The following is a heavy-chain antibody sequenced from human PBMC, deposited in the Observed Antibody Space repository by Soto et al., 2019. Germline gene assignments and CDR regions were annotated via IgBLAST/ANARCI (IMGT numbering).Heavy chain of an antibody. CDR1: GFTFSSYA. V-gene: IGHV3-23*01. Sequence: EVQLLESGGGLVQPGGSLRLSCAASGFTFSSYAMSWVRQAPGKGLEWVSAISGSGGSTYYADSVKGRFTISRDNSKKTVYLQMNGLGAGGTAVYYLAKGGLTIFGSGPDYWGQGTLVTVSS. J-gene: IGHJ4*02. D-gene: IGHD3-3*01. CDR3: AKGGLTIFGSGPDY. CDR2: ISGSGGST.